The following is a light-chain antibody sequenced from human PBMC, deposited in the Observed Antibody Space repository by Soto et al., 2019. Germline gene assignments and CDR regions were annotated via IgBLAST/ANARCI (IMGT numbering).Light chain of an antibody. Sequence: QSALTQPRSVSGSPGQSVTISCTGTSSDVGGYNYVSWYQQHPGKAPKLVIYDVSKRPSGVPDRFSGSKSGNTASLTISGLQGEHEADYYCCSYAGTYTWVFGGGTKLTVL. V-gene: IGLV2-11*01. J-gene: IGLJ3*02. CDR2: DVS. CDR3: CSYAGTYTWV. CDR1: SSDVGGYNY.